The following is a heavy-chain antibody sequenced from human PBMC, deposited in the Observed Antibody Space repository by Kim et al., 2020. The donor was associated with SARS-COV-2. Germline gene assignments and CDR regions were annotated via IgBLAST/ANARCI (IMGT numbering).Heavy chain of an antibody. V-gene: IGHV4-61*02. J-gene: IGHJ6*02. D-gene: IGHD3-10*01. Sequence: SETLSLTCTVSGGSISSGSYYWSWIRQPAGKGLEWIGRIYTSGSPNYNPSLKSRVTISVDTSKNQFSLKLSSVTAADTAVYYCARDVWFGELLNYYYYGMDVWGQGTTVTVSS. CDR1: GGSISSGSYY. CDR3: ARDVWFGELLNYYYYGMDV. CDR2: IYTSGSP.